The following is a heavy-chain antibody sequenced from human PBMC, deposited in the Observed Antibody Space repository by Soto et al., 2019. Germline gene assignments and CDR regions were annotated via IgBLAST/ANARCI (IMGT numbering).Heavy chain of an antibody. CDR2: ISAYNGNT. D-gene: IGHD6-6*01. Sequence: QVQLVQSGAEVKKPGASVKVSCKASGYTFTSYGISWVRQAPGQGLEWMGWISAYNGNTNYAQKLQGRVTMNTDPSTSTAYMELRSLRTDDTAVYYCARLAARPWKAENCFDPWGQGTLVTVSS. J-gene: IGHJ5*02. CDR3: ARLAARPWKAENCFDP. CDR1: GYTFTSYG. V-gene: IGHV1-18*01.